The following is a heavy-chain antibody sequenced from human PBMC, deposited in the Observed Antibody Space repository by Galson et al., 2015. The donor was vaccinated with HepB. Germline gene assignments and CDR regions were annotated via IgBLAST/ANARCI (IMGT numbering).Heavy chain of an antibody. CDR1: GFTFSSYW. CDR2: INSDESNT. CDR3: ARDEVAVANYYYGMEV. V-gene: IGHV3-74*01. D-gene: IGHD6-19*01. J-gene: IGHJ6*02. Sequence: SLRLSCAASGFTFSSYWMHWVRQAPGKGLVWVSHINSDESNTRYADSVKGRFTISRENAKTTLYLQMNSLRAEDTAVYYCARDEVAVANYYYGMEVWGQGTTVTVSS.